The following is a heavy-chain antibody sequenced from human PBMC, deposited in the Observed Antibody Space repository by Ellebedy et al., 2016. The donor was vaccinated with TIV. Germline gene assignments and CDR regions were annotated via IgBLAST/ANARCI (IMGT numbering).Heavy chain of an antibody. Sequence: QTLSLTCAISGDNVSSNSPAWNWIRQSPSRGLEWLGRTYYRSKWYHDYAVSVKSRISINPDTSENQFSLHLGSVTPEDTAVYYCAREASRLFDFWGQGTLVTVSS. J-gene: IGHJ4*02. V-gene: IGHV6-1*01. CDR3: AREASRLFDF. CDR2: TYYRSKWYH. CDR1: GDNVSSNSPA.